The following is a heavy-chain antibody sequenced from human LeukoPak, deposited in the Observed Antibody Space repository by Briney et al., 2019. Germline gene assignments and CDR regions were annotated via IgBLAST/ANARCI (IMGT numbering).Heavy chain of an antibody. CDR2: IYYSGST. Sequence: SETLSLTCTVSGGSISSYYWSWIRQPPGKGLEWIGYIYYSGSTNYNPSLKSRVTISVDTSKNQFSLKLSSVTAADTAAYYCARSFGYYYDSSGYYYWGQGTLVTVSS. CDR1: GGSISSYY. D-gene: IGHD3-22*01. CDR3: ARSFGYYYDSSGYYY. V-gene: IGHV4-59*01. J-gene: IGHJ4*02.